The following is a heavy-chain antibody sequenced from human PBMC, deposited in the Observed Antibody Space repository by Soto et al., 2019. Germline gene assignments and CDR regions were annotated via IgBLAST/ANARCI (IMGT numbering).Heavy chain of an antibody. Sequence: PSETLSLTCAVYGGSFNGYYWSWIRQPPGKGLEWIGEINHSGSTNYNPSLKSRVTISVDTSKNQFSLKLSSVTAADTAVYYCARPNIVVVPAAQSYYFDYWGQGTLVTVSS. J-gene: IGHJ4*02. CDR3: ARPNIVVVPAAQSYYFDY. CDR2: INHSGST. D-gene: IGHD2-2*01. V-gene: IGHV4-34*01. CDR1: GGSFNGYY.